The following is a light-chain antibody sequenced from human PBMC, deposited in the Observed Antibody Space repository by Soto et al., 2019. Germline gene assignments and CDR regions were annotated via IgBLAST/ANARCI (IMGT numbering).Light chain of an antibody. V-gene: IGKV3-15*01. Sequence: EIVMMQSPATLSVSPGESVTLSCRASQLFSSNLAWYQHKPGQAPRLLIYGVSTRDTGVPDRLSGSASGTEFTLTISSLQSEDFAVYYCQQYNNWPRTFGQGTRLEIK. J-gene: IGKJ5*01. CDR2: GVS. CDR1: QLFSSN. CDR3: QQYNNWPRT.